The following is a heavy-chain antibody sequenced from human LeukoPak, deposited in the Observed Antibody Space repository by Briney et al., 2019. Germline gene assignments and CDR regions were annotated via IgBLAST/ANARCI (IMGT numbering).Heavy chain of an antibody. J-gene: IGHJ4*02. Sequence: SETLSLTCTVSGGSISSYYWSWIRQPPGKGLEWIGYIYYSGSTSYNPSLKSRVTISVDTSKNQFSLKLSSVTAADTAVYYCARETYCAADCYSGFDFWGQGTLVTVSS. D-gene: IGHD2-21*02. CDR3: ARETYCAADCYSGFDF. CDR1: GGSISSYY. V-gene: IGHV4-59*01. CDR2: IYYSGST.